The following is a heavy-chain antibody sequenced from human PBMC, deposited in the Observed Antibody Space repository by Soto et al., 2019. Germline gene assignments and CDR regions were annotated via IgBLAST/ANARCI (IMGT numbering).Heavy chain of an antibody. D-gene: IGHD3-9*01. J-gene: IGHJ5*02. CDR3: VREDDTTGSYSWFDP. V-gene: IGHV1-69*01. CDR2: FVPVFGSA. CDR1: GAAFNTIT. Sequence: QVQLVQSGAEVKKPGSSVRVSCKASGAAFNTITINWVRRAPGKGLGGMGGFVPVFGSATYAQKFQGRVAITADASTSTFYMELSRLNSEDTALYYCVREDDTTGSYSWFDPWGQGTLVTVSS.